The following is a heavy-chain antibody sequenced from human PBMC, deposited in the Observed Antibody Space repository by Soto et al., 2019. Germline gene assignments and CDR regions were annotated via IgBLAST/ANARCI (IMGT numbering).Heavy chain of an antibody. CDR2: INHSGST. D-gene: IGHD5-18*01. V-gene: IGHV4-34*01. J-gene: IGHJ6*02. Sequence: QVQLQQWGAGLLKPSETLSLTCAVYGGSFSGYYWSWISQPPGKGLEWIGEINHSGSTNYNPSLKSRVTISVDTSKNQFSLKLSSVTAADTAVYFCAREDTTMPSGYYAMDVWGQGTTVTVSS. CDR3: AREDTTMPSGYYAMDV. CDR1: GGSFSGYY.